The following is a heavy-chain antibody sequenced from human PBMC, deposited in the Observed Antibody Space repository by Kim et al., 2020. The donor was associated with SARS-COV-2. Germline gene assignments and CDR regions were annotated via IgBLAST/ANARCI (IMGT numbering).Heavy chain of an antibody. V-gene: IGHV4-38-2*02. CDR3: ARDSAAPEH. CDR1: GFSISSGYY. D-gene: IGHD6-13*01. J-gene: IGHJ1*01. Sequence: SETLSLTCTVSGFSISSGYYWNWIRQSPGKGLEWIGSVFHSGYTYYNPSLKSRVTISVDTSKNQFSLRLTSVTAADTAVYYCARDSAAPEHWGQGTLVTV. CDR2: VFHSGYT.